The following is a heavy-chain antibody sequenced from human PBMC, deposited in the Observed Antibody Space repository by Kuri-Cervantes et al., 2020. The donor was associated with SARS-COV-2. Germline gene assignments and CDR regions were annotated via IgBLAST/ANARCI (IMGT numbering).Heavy chain of an antibody. V-gene: IGHV1-2*04. Sequence: ASVKVSCKASGYSFNDYYIYWVRQAPGQGLEWMGWINPNSGGTNYAQKFQGWVTMTRDTSPSISYMELSRLTSDDTAVYYCARGEGSRGLMVVLGWRGAGRLDFWGQGTLVTVSS. CDR3: ARGEGSRGLMVVLGWRGAGRLDF. CDR2: INPNSGGT. D-gene: IGHD3-10*01. J-gene: IGHJ4*02. CDR1: GYSFNDYY.